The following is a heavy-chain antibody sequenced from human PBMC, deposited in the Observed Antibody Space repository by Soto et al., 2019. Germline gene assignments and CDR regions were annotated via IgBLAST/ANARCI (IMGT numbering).Heavy chain of an antibody. CDR3: ARIVSIGGPIPPPKYMDV. V-gene: IGHV3-11*01. CDR1: GFTFSDYY. Sequence: GGSLRLSCAASGFTFSDYYMSWIRQAPGKGLEWVSYISSSGSTIYYADSVKGRFTISRDNAKNSLYLQMNSLRAKDPAVNYCARIVSIGGPIPPPKYMDVWGKGTTVTVSS. D-gene: IGHD3-16*01. CDR2: ISSSGSTI. J-gene: IGHJ6*03.